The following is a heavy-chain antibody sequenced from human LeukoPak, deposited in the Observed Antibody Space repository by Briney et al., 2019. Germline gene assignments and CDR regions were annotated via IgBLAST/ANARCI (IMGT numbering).Heavy chain of an antibody. J-gene: IGHJ6*03. Sequence: ASVKVSCKASGYTFTTYGISWVRQAPGQGLEWMGWISAYNGNTNYAQKIQGRVTMTTDTSTSTAYMELRSLRSDDTAVYYCARSVVVPAAYYYYYMDVWGKGTTVTVSS. CDR3: ARSVVVPAAYYYYYMDV. D-gene: IGHD2-2*01. V-gene: IGHV1-18*01. CDR2: ISAYNGNT. CDR1: GYTFTTYG.